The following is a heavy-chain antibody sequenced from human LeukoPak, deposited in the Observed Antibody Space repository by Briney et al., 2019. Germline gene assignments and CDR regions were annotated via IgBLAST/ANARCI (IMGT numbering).Heavy chain of an antibody. J-gene: IGHJ6*03. CDR2: IYTSGIT. CDR1: GGSISSYY. D-gene: IGHD3-10*01. V-gene: IGHV4-4*07. CDR3: ARTTEEYYGSGKFRKYYSYYYYMDV. Sequence: SETLSLTCTVSGGSISSYYWSWIRQPAGKGLEWIGRIYTSGITNYNPSLKSRVTISVDTSKNQFSLKLNSVTAADTAVYYCARTTEEYYGSGKFRKYYSYYYYMDVWGKGTTVTVSS.